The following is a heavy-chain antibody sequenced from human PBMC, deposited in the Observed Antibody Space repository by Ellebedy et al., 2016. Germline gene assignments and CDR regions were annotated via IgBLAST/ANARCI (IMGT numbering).Heavy chain of an antibody. CDR1: GASVGTSNYF. Sequence: SETLSLTXSVSGASVGTSNYFWAWIRQPPGKGLEWIGTIYNSGRTHYKSSLQGRVTLAVDTSKNQFSLRLSSMTAADTAVYYCATGGYPGYDYLGDTVNYWGQGTLVTVSS. V-gene: IGHV4-39*07. CDR3: ATGGYPGYDYLGDTVNY. J-gene: IGHJ4*02. D-gene: IGHD5-12*01. CDR2: IYNSGRT.